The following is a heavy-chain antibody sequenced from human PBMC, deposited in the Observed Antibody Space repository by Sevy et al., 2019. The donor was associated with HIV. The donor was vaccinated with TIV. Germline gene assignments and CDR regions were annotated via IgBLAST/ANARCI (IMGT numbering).Heavy chain of an antibody. Sequence: GESLKISCAASGFTFSSFNMNWVRQAPGKGLEWVSSISGLSNYIYYAESLKGRFIISRDNAKNTLYLQMNSLRADDTAVYYCARGPPDGSYDYFDYWGQGTLVTVSS. D-gene: IGHD1-26*01. J-gene: IGHJ4*02. CDR3: ARGPPDGSYDYFDY. CDR1: GFTFSSFN. V-gene: IGHV3-21*06. CDR2: ISGLSNYI.